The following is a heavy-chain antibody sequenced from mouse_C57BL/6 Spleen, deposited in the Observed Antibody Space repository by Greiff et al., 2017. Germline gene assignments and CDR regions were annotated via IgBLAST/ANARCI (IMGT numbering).Heavy chain of an antibody. CDR3: ARIEQLRQYDFDY. J-gene: IGHJ2*01. V-gene: IGHV8-8*01. CDR2: IWWDDDK. Sequence: QVTLKVSGPGILQPSQTLSLTCSFSGFSLSTFGMGVGWIRQPLGEGLEWLAHIWWDDDKYYNPALKSRLTLSKDTSKNHVFLKIAKVDTADTATYYCARIEQLRQYDFDYWGQGTTLTVSS. CDR1: GFSLSTFGMG. D-gene: IGHD3-2*02.